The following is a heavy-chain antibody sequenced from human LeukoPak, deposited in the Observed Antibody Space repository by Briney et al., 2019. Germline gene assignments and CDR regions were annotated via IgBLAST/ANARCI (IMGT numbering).Heavy chain of an antibody. D-gene: IGHD6-13*01. J-gene: IGHJ6*03. CDR2: ISWDGGST. CDR1: GFTFDDYA. V-gene: IGHV3-43D*03. Sequence: PGGSLRLSCAASGFTFDDYAMHWVRQAPGKGLEWVSLISWDGGSTYYADSVKGRFTISRDNSKNSLYLQMNSLRAEDTALYYCAKDMGYSSSSDYYMDVWGKGTTVTVSS. CDR3: AKDMGYSSSSDYYMDV.